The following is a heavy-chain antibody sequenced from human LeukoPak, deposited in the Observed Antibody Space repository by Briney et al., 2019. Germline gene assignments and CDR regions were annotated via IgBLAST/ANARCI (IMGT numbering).Heavy chain of an antibody. V-gene: IGHV4-34*01. CDR2: INHSGST. Sequence: SETLFLICAVYGGSFSGYYWSWIRQPPGKGLEWIGEINHSGSTNYNPSLKSRVPISVDTSKNQFSLKLGSVTAAGTAVYYCARGGAARPDIWGQGTMVTVSS. D-gene: IGHD6-6*01. CDR3: ARGGAARPDI. CDR1: GGSFSGYY. J-gene: IGHJ3*02.